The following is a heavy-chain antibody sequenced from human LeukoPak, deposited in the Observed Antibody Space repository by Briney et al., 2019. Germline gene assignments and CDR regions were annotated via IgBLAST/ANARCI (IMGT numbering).Heavy chain of an antibody. V-gene: IGHV4-59*12. CDR3: ATTPRTTVTAYYFDY. D-gene: IGHD4-17*01. Sequence: SETLSLTCTVSGGSIRGYYWSWIRQPPGKGLEYIGYIYYSGITNYNPSLKSRVTISVDTSKNQFSLKLSSVTAADTAVYYCATTPRTTVTAYYFDYWGQGTLVTVSS. J-gene: IGHJ4*02. CDR1: GGSIRGYY. CDR2: IYYSGIT.